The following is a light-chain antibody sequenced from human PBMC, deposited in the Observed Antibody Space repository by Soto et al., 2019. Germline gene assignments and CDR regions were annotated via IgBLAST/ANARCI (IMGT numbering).Light chain of an antibody. CDR3: EQRSNWPRS. Sequence: EIVLPQSPAPLSVSPGERATLSCRARQSVSRYLGWYQQKPGQAPRLLISDVSNMATGIPARFSGSGSGTDFTLTISSPEPEDSAVYYCEQRSNWPRSFGGGTKVEIK. CDR1: QSVSRY. V-gene: IGKV3-11*01. J-gene: IGKJ4*01. CDR2: DVS.